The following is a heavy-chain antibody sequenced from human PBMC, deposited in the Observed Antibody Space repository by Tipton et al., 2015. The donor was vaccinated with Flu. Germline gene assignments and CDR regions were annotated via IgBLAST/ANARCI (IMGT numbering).Heavy chain of an antibody. CDR1: GGSISSSSYY. D-gene: IGHD3-10*01. V-gene: IGHV4-39*07. CDR3: ARDRASGSYFYYYCGMDV. J-gene: IGHJ6*02. Sequence: LRLSCTVSGGSISSSSYYWGWIRQPPGKGLEWIGSIYYSGSTYYNPSLKSRVTISVDTSKNQFSLKLSSVTAADTAVYYCARDRASGSYFYYYCGMDVWGQGTTVTVSS. CDR2: IYYSGST.